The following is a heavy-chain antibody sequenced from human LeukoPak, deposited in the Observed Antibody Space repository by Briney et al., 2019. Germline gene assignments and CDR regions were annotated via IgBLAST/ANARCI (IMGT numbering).Heavy chain of an antibody. V-gene: IGHV1-69*01. CDR1: GGTFSSYA. CDR3: ARGGWSGDSSSWFPSWFDP. Sequence: SVKVSCKASGGTFSSYAISWVRQAPGQGLEWMGGIIPIFVTANYAQKFQGRVTITADESTSTAYMELSSLRSEDTAVYYCARGGWSGDSSSWFPSWFDPWGQGTLVPVSS. CDR2: IIPIFVTA. D-gene: IGHD6-13*01. J-gene: IGHJ5*02.